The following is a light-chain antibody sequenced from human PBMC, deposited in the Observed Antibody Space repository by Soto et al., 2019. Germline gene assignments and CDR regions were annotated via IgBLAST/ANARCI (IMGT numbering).Light chain of an antibody. CDR3: GTWDSSLSAVV. J-gene: IGLJ3*02. V-gene: IGLV1-51*01. CDR2: DSD. CDR1: SSNIGNNY. Sequence: QSLLTQPPSVSAAPGQKVTISCSGSSSNIGNNYVSWYQHLPGAAPKLLVYDSDNRPSGIPDRFSGSKSGTSATLGITGLQTGDEAYYYCGTWDSSLSAVVFGGGTKVTVL.